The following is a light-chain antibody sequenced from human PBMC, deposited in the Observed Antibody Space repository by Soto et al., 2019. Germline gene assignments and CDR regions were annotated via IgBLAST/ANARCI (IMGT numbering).Light chain of an antibody. CDR1: NSNIGAGFD. CDR3: QSYDNSMGASV. V-gene: IGLV1-40*01. Sequence: QSVLTQPPSVSGAPGQRITISCTGSNSNIGAGFDVHWYQQLPGTAPKLLIYGDTHRPAGVPGRFSGYNSATSASLASTVLHAEDEADYYCQSYDNSMGASVFGGGTKLTVL. J-gene: IGLJ3*02. CDR2: GDT.